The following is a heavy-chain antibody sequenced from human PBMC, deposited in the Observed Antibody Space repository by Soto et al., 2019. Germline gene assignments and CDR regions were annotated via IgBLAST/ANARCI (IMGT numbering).Heavy chain of an antibody. CDR1: GYTFTSYD. CDR2: MNPNSGNT. Sequence: QVQLVQSGAEVKKPGASVKVSCKASGYTFTSYDINWVRQATGQGLEWMGWMNPNSGNTGYAQKFRGRVTMTRNTSRRTAYMGLRSLRAEDTAVYYCARGKGEFTAGQFYYYYDMDVWGQGTTVTVSS. D-gene: IGHD6-13*01. J-gene: IGHJ6*02. V-gene: IGHV1-8*02. CDR3: ARGKGEFTAGQFYYYYDMDV.